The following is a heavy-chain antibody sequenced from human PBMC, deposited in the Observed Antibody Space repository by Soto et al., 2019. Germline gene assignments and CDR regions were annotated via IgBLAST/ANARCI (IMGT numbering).Heavy chain of an antibody. CDR3: ASGSSSLNFDS. CDR1: GFTFRSYW. D-gene: IGHD6-6*01. V-gene: IGHV3-74*01. J-gene: IGHJ4*02. Sequence: PGGSLRLSCAASGFTFRSYWMQWVRKAPGKGLVWVSWINSDGSSTSYADSVKGRFTISRDDAKNTLYLQMNSLRAEDTAVYYCASGSSSLNFDSWGQGTLVTVSS. CDR2: INSDGSST.